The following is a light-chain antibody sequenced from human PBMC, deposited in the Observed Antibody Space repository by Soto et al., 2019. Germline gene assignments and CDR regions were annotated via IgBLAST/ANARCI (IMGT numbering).Light chain of an antibody. CDR3: QQSHSTPPDT. J-gene: IGKJ2*01. V-gene: IGKV1-39*01. Sequence: DLPMTQFPSSLSASVGERVTITCRASQSISSHLNWYQQKPGKAPKLLIHGASSLQSGVPSRFSGSGSGTDLTLTINNLQPEDSATYYCQQSHSTPPDTFGQGTNLEIK. CDR1: QSISSH. CDR2: GAS.